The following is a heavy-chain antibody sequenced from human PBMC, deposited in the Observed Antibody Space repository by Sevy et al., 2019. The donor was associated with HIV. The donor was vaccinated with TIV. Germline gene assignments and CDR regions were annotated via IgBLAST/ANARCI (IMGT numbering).Heavy chain of an antibody. CDR3: ARVVTPPTMSVYYFDP. Sequence: SETLSLTCTVSGGSVSSNSYYWTWIRQPPGKGLEWIGYIHYSGSTNYNPSLKGRVTISVDTSENQFSLKLSSVTAADTAVYFCARVVTPPTMSVYYFDPWGQGTLVTVSS. D-gene: IGHD2-2*01. CDR2: IHYSGST. J-gene: IGHJ5*02. V-gene: IGHV4-61*01. CDR1: GGSVSSNSYY.